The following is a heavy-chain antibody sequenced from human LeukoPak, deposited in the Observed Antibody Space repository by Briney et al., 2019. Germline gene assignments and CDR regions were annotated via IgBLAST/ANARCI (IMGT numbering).Heavy chain of an antibody. J-gene: IGHJ4*02. CDR3: ARPRTYYDFWRGYPPFDY. V-gene: IGHV1-69*01. Sequence: SVTVSCTASGGTFSNYAISWMRQAPGQGLEWMGGIITNFGTTNYAQKYQGRVTITADESTSTVYMELSSLRSEDTAVYYCARPRTYYDFWRGYPPFDYWGQGTLVTVSS. CDR2: IITNFGTT. D-gene: IGHD3-3*01. CDR1: GGTFSNYA.